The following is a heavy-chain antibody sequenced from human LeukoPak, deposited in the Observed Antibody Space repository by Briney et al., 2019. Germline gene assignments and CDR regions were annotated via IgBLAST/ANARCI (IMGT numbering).Heavy chain of an antibody. V-gene: IGHV3-23*01. J-gene: IGHJ5*02. Sequence: PGGSLRLSCAASGFTFSSYAMSWVRQAPGKGLEWVSAISGSGGSTYYADSVKGRFTISRDNTKNMLYLQMSSLRAEDTAVYYCARDRDSTNWFDPWGQGTLVTVSS. D-gene: IGHD2-21*01. CDR3: ARDRDSTNWFDP. CDR1: GFTFSSYA. CDR2: ISGSGGST.